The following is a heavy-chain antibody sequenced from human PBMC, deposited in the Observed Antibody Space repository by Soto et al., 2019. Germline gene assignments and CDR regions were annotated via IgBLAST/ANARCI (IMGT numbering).Heavy chain of an antibody. D-gene: IGHD1-26*01. CDR3: AKGVELDV. J-gene: IGHJ6*04. CDR2: IGDSGAST. V-gene: IGHV3-23*01. CDR1: GFSFSSFA. Sequence: GGSLRLSCEASGFSFSSFAMNWVRQAPGKGLEWVSAIGDSGASTYYADSVKGRFTISRDNSGNTLYLQLNSLRAEDTAVYYCAKGVELDVWGNGTTVTVSS.